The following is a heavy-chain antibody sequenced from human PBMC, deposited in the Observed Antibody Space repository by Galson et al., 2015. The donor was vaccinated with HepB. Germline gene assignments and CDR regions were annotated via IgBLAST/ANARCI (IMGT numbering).Heavy chain of an antibody. J-gene: IGHJ5*02. D-gene: IGHD6-19*01. CDR3: ARDPSRTYSSGWYNGHRGFNWFDP. Sequence: SVKVSCKASGYTFTSYGISWVRQAPGQGLEWMGWISAYNGNTNYAQKLQGRVTMTTDTSTSTAYMELRSLRSDDTAVYYCARDPSRTYSSGWYNGHRGFNWFDPWGQGTLVTVSS. V-gene: IGHV1-18*04. CDR1: GYTFTSYG. CDR2: ISAYNGNT.